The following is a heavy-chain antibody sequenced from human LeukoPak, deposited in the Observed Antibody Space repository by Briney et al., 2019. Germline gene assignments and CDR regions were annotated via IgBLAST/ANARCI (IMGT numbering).Heavy chain of an antibody. D-gene: IGHD2-2*01. CDR2: LSHRGSS. Sequence: PSETLSLTCTVSGGSVSSYYWSWIRRRPRRGLQWSSYLSHRGSSDSNPSLTSLVTTLEYTAKNQFSLKLTSVTAADTAVYYCARARYANAWYAFDIWGHGTMVTVSS. J-gene: IGHJ3*02. V-gene: IGHV4-59*02. CDR3: ARARYANAWYAFDI. CDR1: GGSVSSYY.